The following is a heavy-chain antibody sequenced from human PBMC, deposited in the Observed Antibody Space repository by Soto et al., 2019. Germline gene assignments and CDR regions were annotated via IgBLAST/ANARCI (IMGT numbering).Heavy chain of an antibody. V-gene: IGHV3-30-3*01. CDR3: ARAIVTATIVSPSYYAMDV. J-gene: IGHJ6*02. Sequence: GGSLRLSCAASGFTFSSYAIHWVRQAPGKGLEWVAIISYDGSNKYYADSVKGRFTISRDNSKNTLYVQMNSLRVEDTAVYYCARAIVTATIVSPSYYAMDVWGQGTTVTVSS. D-gene: IGHD2-21*01. CDR2: ISYDGSNK. CDR1: GFTFSSYA.